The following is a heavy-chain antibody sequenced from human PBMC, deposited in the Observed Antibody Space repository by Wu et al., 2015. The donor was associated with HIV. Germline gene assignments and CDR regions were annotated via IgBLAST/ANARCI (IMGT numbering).Heavy chain of an antibody. D-gene: IGHD6-13*01. Sequence: QVQLVQSGAEVKKPGSSVKVSCKTSGGTFSTYPIHWVRRAPGQGLEWMGWINPNSGDTKYVQNFQGRVTMTRDTFTSTAYMELSSLRSEDTAVYYCARAWELLTTKTYSSSWKTTNYYGMDVWGQGTTVTVSS. CDR1: GGTFSTYP. CDR2: INPNSGDT. V-gene: IGHV1-2*02. J-gene: IGHJ6*02. CDR3: ARAWELLTTKTYSSSWKTTNYYGMDV.